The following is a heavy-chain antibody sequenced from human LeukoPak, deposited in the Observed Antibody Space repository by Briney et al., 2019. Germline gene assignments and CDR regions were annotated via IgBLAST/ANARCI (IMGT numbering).Heavy chain of an antibody. V-gene: IGHV5-51*01. Sequence: GESLKISCKASGHSFTTYWIAWVRQMPGKGLEWRGIVYPSDSDTRYSPSFQGHVTISADKSISTAYLQWSSLKASDTAMYYCARHLGSDWFDPWGQGTLVTVSS. CDR2: VYPSDSDT. J-gene: IGHJ5*02. D-gene: IGHD7-27*01. CDR3: ARHLGSDWFDP. CDR1: GHSFTTYW.